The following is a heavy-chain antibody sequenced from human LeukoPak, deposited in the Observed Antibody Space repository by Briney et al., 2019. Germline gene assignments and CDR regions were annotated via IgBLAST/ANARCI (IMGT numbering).Heavy chain of an antibody. CDR2: ISYDGSNK. J-gene: IGHJ4*02. Sequence: SGGSLRLSCAASGFTFSSYGMHWVRQAPGKGLEWGAVISYDGSNKYYADSVKGRFTISRDNTKNTLYLQMNSLRAEDTAVYYCAKGLTLWTVTPTDYFDYWGQGTLVTVSS. CDR1: GFTFSSYG. D-gene: IGHD4-11*01. V-gene: IGHV3-30*18. CDR3: AKGLTLWTVTPTDYFDY.